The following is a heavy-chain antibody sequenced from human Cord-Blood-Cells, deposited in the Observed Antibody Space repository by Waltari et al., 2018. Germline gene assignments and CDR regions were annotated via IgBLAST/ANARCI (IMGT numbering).Heavy chain of an antibody. J-gene: IGHJ3*02. D-gene: IGHD2-2*02. CDR2: INPDSGGT. Sequence: QVPLVQSGAEVKKPGASVKVSCKASGYTFTGYYMHWVRQAPGQGLEWVGWINPDSGGTNYAQKFQGRVTMTRDTSISTAYMELSRLRSNNTAVYDCARVMGYCSSTSCYNLDAFDIWGQGTMVTVSS. V-gene: IGHV1-2*02. CDR1: GYTFTGYY. CDR3: ARVMGYCSSTSCYNLDAFDI.